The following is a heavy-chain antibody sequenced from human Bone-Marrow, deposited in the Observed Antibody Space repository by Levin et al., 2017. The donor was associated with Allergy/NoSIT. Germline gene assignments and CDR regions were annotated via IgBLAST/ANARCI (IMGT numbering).Heavy chain of an antibody. D-gene: IGHD6-13*01. V-gene: IGHV3-30*18. CDR1: GFTFSRYG. Sequence: GESLKISCAASGFTFSRYGIHWVRQAPGKGLEWVAVISYDGSNKYYADSVKGRFTISRDNSKNTLYLQMNSLRAEDTAVYYCAKDLSSSWYGNFGYWGQGTLVTGSS. J-gene: IGHJ4*02. CDR3: AKDLSSSWYGNFGY. CDR2: ISYDGSNK.